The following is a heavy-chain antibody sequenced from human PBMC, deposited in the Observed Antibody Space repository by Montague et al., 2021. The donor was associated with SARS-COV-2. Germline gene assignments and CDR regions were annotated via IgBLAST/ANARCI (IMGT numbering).Heavy chain of an antibody. CDR1: GFSLSTSGVG. J-gene: IGHJ3*02. CDR2: IYWHDDK. V-gene: IGHV2-5*01. D-gene: IGHD3-22*01. CDR3: AHDRVTMIVVAKADAFDN. Sequence: PALVKPTQTLTLTCTFSGFSLSTSGVGVGWIRQSPGKALEWLALIYWHDDKRYSPSLKSRLTITNDTSKNQALLTMTNMDPVDTATYYCAHDRVTMIVVAKADAFDNGGQGTMVTVSS.